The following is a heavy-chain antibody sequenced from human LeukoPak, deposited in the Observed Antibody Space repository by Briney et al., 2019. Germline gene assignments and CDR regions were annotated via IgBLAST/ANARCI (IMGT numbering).Heavy chain of an antibody. CDR1: GYTFTGYY. J-gene: IGHJ4*02. Sequence: ASVKVSCKASGYTFTGYYMHWVRQAPGQGLEWMGWINPNSGGTNYAQKSQGRVTMTRDMSTSTVYMELSSLRSEDTAVYYCARVKRGAYNWNYVFDYWGQGTLVTVSS. V-gene: IGHV1-2*02. CDR2: INPNSGGT. CDR3: ARVKRGAYNWNYVFDY. D-gene: IGHD1-7*01.